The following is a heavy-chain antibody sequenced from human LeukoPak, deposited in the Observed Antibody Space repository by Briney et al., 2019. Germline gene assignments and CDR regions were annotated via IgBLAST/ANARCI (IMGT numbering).Heavy chain of an antibody. CDR2: INHSGST. V-gene: IGHV4-34*01. Sequence: PSETLSLTCAVYGGSFSGYYWSWIRQPPGKGLEWIGEINHSGSTNYNPSLKSRVTISVDTSKNQFSLKLSSVTAADTAVYYCARHYSSSCFAFDIWGQGTMVTVSS. CDR1: GGSFSGYY. CDR3: ARHYSSSCFAFDI. D-gene: IGHD6-13*01. J-gene: IGHJ3*02.